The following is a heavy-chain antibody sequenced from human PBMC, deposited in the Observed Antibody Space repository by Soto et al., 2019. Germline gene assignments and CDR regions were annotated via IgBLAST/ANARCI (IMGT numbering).Heavy chain of an antibody. V-gene: IGHV4-31*03. CDR1: GGSISSGGYY. CDR2: IYYSGNT. Sequence: PSETLSLTCTVSGGSISSGGYYWSWIRQHPGKGLEWIGYIYYSGNTYYNPSLKSRVTISVDTSKNQFSLKLSSVTAADTAVYYCARDRIVVVPAARGVDYYYYYGMDVWGQGTTVTVSS. D-gene: IGHD2-2*01. J-gene: IGHJ6*02. CDR3: ARDRIVVVPAARGVDYYYYYGMDV.